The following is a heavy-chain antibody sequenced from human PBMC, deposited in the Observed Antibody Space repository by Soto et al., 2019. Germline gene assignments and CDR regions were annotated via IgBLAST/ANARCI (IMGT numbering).Heavy chain of an antibody. CDR2: ISAYNGNT. V-gene: IGHV1-18*01. CDR3: ARDGAHSHQDGWFDT. D-gene: IGHD2-15*01. CDR1: GYTFTSYG. J-gene: IGHJ5*02. Sequence: ASVKVSCKASGYTFTSYGISWVRQAPGQGLEWMGWISAYNGNTNYAQKLQGRVTMTTDTSTSTAYMELRSLRSEDTAVYYCARDGAHSHQDGWFDTWGQGTLVTVSS.